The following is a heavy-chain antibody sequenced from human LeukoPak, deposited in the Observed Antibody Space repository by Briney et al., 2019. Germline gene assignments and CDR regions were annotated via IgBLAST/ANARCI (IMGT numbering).Heavy chain of an antibody. V-gene: IGHV3-23*01. CDR3: ARGPRLRSTPSYYFDY. CDR2: ISGSGGST. J-gene: IGHJ4*02. Sequence: GGSLRLSCAASGFTFSSYGIYGMSWVRQAPGKGLEWVSAISGSGGSTYYADSVKGRFTISRDNSKNTLYLQMNSLRAEDTAVYYCARGPRLRSTPSYYFDYWGQGTLVTVSS. D-gene: IGHD4-17*01. CDR1: GFTFSSYG.